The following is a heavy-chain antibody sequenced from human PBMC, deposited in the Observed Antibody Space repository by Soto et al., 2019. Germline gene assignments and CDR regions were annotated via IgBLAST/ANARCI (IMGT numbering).Heavy chain of an antibody. CDR1: GGSISSAAYC. J-gene: IGHJ4*02. CDR3: ARGPSGDKVDY. CDR2: INDGGTT. D-gene: IGHD7-27*01. V-gene: IGHV4-30-4*01. Sequence: SETLSLTCTVSGGSISSAAYCWSWIRQCQDKGLEWIGHINDGGTTYSSPSLKGRVTISADTSETQFSLKLNSVSAADTAVYYCARGPSGDKVDYWGQGIQVT.